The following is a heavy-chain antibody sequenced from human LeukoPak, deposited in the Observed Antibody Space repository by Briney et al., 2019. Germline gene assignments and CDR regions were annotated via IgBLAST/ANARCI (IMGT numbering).Heavy chain of an antibody. CDR3: ARLSPVTMIVVSYWYFDL. CDR2: IKPDGSEK. J-gene: IGHJ2*01. CDR1: EFIFSTYW. V-gene: IGHV3-7*01. D-gene: IGHD3-22*01. Sequence: GGSLRLSCAASEFIFSTYWMSWVRHAPGKGLEWVDNIKPDGSEKSYVDSVKGRFTISRDNAMNSLYLQMSGLRAEDTAVYYCARLSPVTMIVVSYWYFDLWGRGTLVTVSS.